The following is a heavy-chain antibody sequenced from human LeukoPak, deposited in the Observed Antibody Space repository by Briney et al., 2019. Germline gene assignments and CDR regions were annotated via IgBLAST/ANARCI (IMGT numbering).Heavy chain of an antibody. CDR2: IYSGGST. CDR3: ARELRITIFGVVNTNFDY. J-gene: IGHJ4*02. Sequence: GGSLRLSCAASGFTLSSYNMNWVRQAPGKGLEWVSVIYSGGSTYYADSVKGRFTISRDNSKNTLYLQMNSLRAEDTAVYYCARELRITIFGVVNTNFDYWGQGTLVTVSS. CDR1: GFTLSSYN. D-gene: IGHD3-3*01. V-gene: IGHV3-66*01.